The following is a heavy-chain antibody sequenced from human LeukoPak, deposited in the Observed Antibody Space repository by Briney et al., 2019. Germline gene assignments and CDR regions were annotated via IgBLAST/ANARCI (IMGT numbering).Heavy chain of an antibody. V-gene: IGHV1-2*02. CDR3: ATERGYSYGPDAFDI. CDR2: INPNSGGT. Sequence: ASVKVSCKASGYTFTGYYMHWVRQAPGQGLEWMGWINPNSGGTNYAQKLQGRLTMTTDTSTSTAYMELRSLRSDDTAVYYCATERGYSYGPDAFDIWGQGTMVTVSS. CDR1: GYTFTGYY. D-gene: IGHD5-18*01. J-gene: IGHJ3*02.